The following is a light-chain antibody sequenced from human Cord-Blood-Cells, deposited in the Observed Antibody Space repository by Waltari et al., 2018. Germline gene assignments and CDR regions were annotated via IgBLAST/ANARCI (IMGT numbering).Light chain of an antibody. V-gene: IGKV3-15*01. CDR1: QSVSSN. J-gene: IGKJ1*01. CDR3: QQYNNWPPWT. CDR2: GAS. Sequence: EIVMTRSPATLSVSPGERATLSCRASQSVSSNLAWYQQKPGQAPRLLIYGASTRATGNPARFSGSGSGTEFTLTISSLQSEDFAVYYCQQYNNWPPWTFGQGTKVEIK.